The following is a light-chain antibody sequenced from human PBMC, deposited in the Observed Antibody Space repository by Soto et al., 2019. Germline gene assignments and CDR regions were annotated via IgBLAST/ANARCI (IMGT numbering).Light chain of an antibody. Sequence: QSALTQPRSVSGSPGQSGTISCTGTSSDVGGYNYVSWYQQHPGKAPKLIIYEVVQRPSGVPDRFSGSKSGNTASLTVSGLQAADEADYFCKSYAGSNTYVFGSGTKVTVL. V-gene: IGLV2-11*01. CDR2: EVV. J-gene: IGLJ1*01. CDR1: SSDVGGYNY. CDR3: KSYAGSNTYV.